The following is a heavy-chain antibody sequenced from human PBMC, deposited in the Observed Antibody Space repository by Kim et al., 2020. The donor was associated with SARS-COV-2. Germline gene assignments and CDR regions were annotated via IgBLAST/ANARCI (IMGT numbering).Heavy chain of an antibody. V-gene: IGHV4-34*01. Sequence: SETLSLTCAVYGGSFSGYYWSWIRQPPGKGLEWIGEINHSGSTNYNPSLKSRVTISVDTSKNQFSLKLSSVTAADTAVYYCASIRLHTIFGVVASSYNWFDPWGQGTLVTVSS. D-gene: IGHD3-3*01. CDR1: GGSFSGYY. J-gene: IGHJ5*02. CDR3: ASIRLHTIFGVVASSYNWFDP. CDR2: INHSGST.